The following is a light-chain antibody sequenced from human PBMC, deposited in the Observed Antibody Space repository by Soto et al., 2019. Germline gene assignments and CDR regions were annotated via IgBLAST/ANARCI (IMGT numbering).Light chain of an antibody. Sequence: QPVLTQPPSTSGTPEQRVTISCSGSNSNLGTNTVNWYQQLPGTAPKLLIYTNNQRPSGVPDRFSGSKSGTSASLAISGLQSEDEADYYCASWDDSLNGLYVFGTGTKLTVL. J-gene: IGLJ1*01. CDR2: TNN. CDR3: ASWDDSLNGLYV. V-gene: IGLV1-44*01. CDR1: NSNLGTNT.